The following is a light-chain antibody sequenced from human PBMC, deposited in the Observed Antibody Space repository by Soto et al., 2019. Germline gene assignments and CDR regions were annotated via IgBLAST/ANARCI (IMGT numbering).Light chain of an antibody. CDR1: HDISDY. CDR3: QQYDNLPT. Sequence: DIQMTQSPSSLSASVGDRVPITCQASHDISDYLNWYQQKPGKAPKLLIYDTSNLETGVPSRFSGSGSGTDFTFTISSLQPEDIATYYCQQYDNLPTFGPGTKVDIK. V-gene: IGKV1-33*01. CDR2: DTS. J-gene: IGKJ3*01.